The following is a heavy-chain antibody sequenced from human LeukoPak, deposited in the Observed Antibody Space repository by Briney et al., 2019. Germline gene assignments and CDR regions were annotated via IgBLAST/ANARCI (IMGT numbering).Heavy chain of an antibody. CDR3: ARHALGAAAALNY. J-gene: IGHJ4*02. CDR1: GGSFSGYY. CDR2: IYYSGST. Sequence: SETLSLTCAVYGGSFSGYYWSWIRQHPGKGLEWIGYIYYSGSTYYNPSLKSRVTISVDTSKNQFSLKLSSVTAADTAVYYCARHALGAAAALNYWGQGTLVTVSS. V-gene: IGHV4-31*11. D-gene: IGHD6-13*01.